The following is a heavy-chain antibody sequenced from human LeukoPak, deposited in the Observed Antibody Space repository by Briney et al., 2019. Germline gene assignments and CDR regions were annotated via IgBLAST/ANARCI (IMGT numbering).Heavy chain of an antibody. D-gene: IGHD5-18*01. J-gene: IGHJ6*03. CDR1: GFTFSSYS. V-gene: IGHV3-21*04. CDR3: ARSGYSYGDYYYYMDV. CDR2: ISSSSSYI. Sequence: GGSLRLSCAASGFTFSSYSMNWVRQAPGKGLEWVSSISSSSSYIYYADSVKGRFTISRDNAKNSLYLQMNSLRAEDTALYYCARSGYSYGDYYYYMDVWGKGTTVTVSS.